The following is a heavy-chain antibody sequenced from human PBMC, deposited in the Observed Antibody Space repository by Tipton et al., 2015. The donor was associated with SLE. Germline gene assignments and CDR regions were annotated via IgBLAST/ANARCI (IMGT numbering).Heavy chain of an antibody. V-gene: IGHV4-59*01. D-gene: IGHD6-13*01. J-gene: IGHJ2*01. CDR3: ATLAAAGDFDL. Sequence: TLSLTCTVSGGSISSYYWSWIRQPPGKGLEWIGYIYYSGSTNYNPSLKSRVTISVDTSKNKFSLKLSSVTAADTAVYYCATLAAAGDFDLWGRGTLVTVSS. CDR1: GGSISSYY. CDR2: IYYSGST.